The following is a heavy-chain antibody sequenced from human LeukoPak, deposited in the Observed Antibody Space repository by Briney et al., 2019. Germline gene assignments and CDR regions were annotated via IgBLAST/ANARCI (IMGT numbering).Heavy chain of an antibody. CDR3: AKDRPLYGDYRLIFDY. CDR1: GFTFSTYP. Sequence: GGSLRLSCGASGFTFSTYPMSWVRQAPGKALEWFSIITNSGASTYYAHSVKGRFTISRDTSKNTLYLQMSSLRAEDTAIYYCAKDRPLYGDYRLIFDYWGQGTLVTVSS. CDR2: ITNSGAST. J-gene: IGHJ4*02. V-gene: IGHV3-23*01. D-gene: IGHD4-17*01.